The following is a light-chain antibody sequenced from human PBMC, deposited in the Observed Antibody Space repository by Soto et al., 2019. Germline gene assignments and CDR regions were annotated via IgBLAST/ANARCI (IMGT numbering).Light chain of an antibody. J-gene: IGLJ2*01. V-gene: IGLV1-51*01. CDR3: GTWDSSLSAVV. CDR1: SSNIGAPYD. Sequence: QSVLTQPPSVSGAPGQGVTISCTGSSSNIGAPYDVHWYQYLPGTAPKLLIYDNTKRPSGIPDRFSGSKSGASATLAITGLQTGDEADYYCGTWDSSLSAVVFGGGTKLTVL. CDR2: DNT.